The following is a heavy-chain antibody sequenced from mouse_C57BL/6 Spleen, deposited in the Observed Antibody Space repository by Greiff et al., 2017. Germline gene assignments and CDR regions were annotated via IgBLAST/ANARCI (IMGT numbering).Heavy chain of an antibody. CDR1: GYAFTNYL. CDR2: INPGSGGT. J-gene: IGHJ3*01. V-gene: IGHV1-54*01. D-gene: IGHD2-1*01. Sequence: QVQLQQSGAELVRPGTSVKVSCKASGYAFTNYLIEWVKQRPGQGLEWIGVINPGSGGTNYNEKFKGKATLTANKSSSTAYMQLSSLTSEDSAVYFCARRDYYGNPFGYWGQGTLVTVSA. CDR3: ARRDYYGNPFGY.